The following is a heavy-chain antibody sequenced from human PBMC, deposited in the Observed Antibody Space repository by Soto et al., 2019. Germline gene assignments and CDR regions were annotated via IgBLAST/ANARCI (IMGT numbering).Heavy chain of an antibody. J-gene: IGHJ4*02. Sequence: SETLSLTCTVSGGSISSGGYYWSWIRQHPGKGLEWIGYIYYSGSTYYNPSLKSRVNISVDTSKNQFSLKLSSVTAADTAVYYCARTRKYDSTKYYFDYWGQGTLVTVSS. CDR1: GGSISSGGYY. CDR3: ARTRKYDSTKYYFDY. V-gene: IGHV4-31*03. D-gene: IGHD3-22*01. CDR2: IYYSGST.